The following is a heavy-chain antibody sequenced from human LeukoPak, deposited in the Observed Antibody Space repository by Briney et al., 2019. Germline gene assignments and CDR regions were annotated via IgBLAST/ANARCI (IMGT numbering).Heavy chain of an antibody. D-gene: IGHD6-19*01. CDR2: ISWDGGST. Sequence: GGSLRLSCAASGFTFDDYTMHWVRQAPGKGLEWVSLISWDGGSTYYADSVKGRFTISRDNSKNTLYLQMNSLRAEDTAVYYCAAKASGWHFPFGYWGQGTLVTVSS. V-gene: IGHV3-43*01. CDR1: GFTFDDYT. J-gene: IGHJ4*02. CDR3: AAKASGWHFPFGY.